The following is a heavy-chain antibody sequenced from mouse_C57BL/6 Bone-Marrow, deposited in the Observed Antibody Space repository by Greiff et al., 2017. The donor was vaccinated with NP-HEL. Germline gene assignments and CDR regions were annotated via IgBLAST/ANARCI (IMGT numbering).Heavy chain of an antibody. V-gene: IGHV1-26*01. CDR3: AREQDGFAY. J-gene: IGHJ3*01. CDR2: INPNNGGT. CDR1: GYTFTDYY. Sequence: VQLQQSGPELVKPGASVKISCKASGYTFTDYYMNWVKQSHGQSLEWIGDINPNNGGTSYNQKFKGKATLTVDKSSSTAYMELRSLTSEDSAVYYWAREQDGFAYWGQGTLVTVSA.